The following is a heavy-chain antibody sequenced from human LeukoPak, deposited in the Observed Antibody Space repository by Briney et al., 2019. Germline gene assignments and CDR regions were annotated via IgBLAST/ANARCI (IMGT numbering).Heavy chain of an antibody. CDR2: ISSSSYI. CDR3: ARDPSWSCSGGSCWEFDY. J-gene: IGHJ4*02. V-gene: IGHV3-21*01. Sequence: GGSLRLSCAASGFTFSSYSMNWVRQAPGKGLEWVSSISSSSYIYYADSVKGRFTISRDNARNSLNLQMNGLRAEDTAVYYCARDPSWSCSGGSCWEFDYWGQGTLVTVSS. CDR1: GFTFSSYS. D-gene: IGHD2-15*01.